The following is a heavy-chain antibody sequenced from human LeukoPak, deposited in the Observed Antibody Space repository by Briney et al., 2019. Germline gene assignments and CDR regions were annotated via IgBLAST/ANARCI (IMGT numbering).Heavy chain of an antibody. J-gene: IGHJ3*02. CDR2: IYYSGST. CDR1: GGSISSYY. CDR3: ASEGSGSYDAFDI. D-gene: IGHD1-26*01. V-gene: IGHV4-59*01. Sequence: KTSETLSLTCTVSGGSISSYYWSWIRQPPGKGLEWIGYIYYSGSTNYNPSLKSRVTISVDTSKNQFSLKLSSVTAADTAVYYCASEGSGSYDAFDIWGQGTMVIVSS.